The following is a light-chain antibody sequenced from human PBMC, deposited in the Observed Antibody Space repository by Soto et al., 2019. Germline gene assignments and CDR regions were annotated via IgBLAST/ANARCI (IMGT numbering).Light chain of an antibody. CDR2: EVN. J-gene: IGLJ1*01. V-gene: IGLV2-14*01. CDR1: RSDVGGFNY. CDR3: RSFTSGTSRYV. Sequence: QSALTQPASVSGSPGQSVTISCTGTRSDVGGFNYVSWYQQHPGKAPKLVIFEVNNRPSGISNRFFGSKSDNTASLTISGLQAEDEADYYCRSFTSGTSRYVFGTGTKLTVL.